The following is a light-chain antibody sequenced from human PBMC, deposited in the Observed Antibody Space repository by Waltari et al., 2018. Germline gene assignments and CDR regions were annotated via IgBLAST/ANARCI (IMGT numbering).Light chain of an antibody. CDR1: SSNIGAGYD. V-gene: IGLV1-40*01. Sequence: QSVLTQPPSVSGAPGQRVTISCTGSSSNIGAGYDVHWYQHLPGIAPKLLIKENSNRPSGVPDRFSGSKSGTSASLAITGLQAEDEADYYCQSFDSSLGGSVCGTGTKVSVL. J-gene: IGLJ1*01. CDR2: ENS. CDR3: QSFDSSLGGSV.